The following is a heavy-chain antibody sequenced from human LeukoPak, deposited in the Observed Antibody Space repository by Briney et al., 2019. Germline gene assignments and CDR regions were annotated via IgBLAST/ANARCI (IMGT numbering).Heavy chain of an antibody. D-gene: IGHD3-10*01. J-gene: IGHJ4*02. V-gene: IGHV4-38-2*01. CDR2: IYHSGST. CDR3: AGTSMVRGVITAFSDY. Sequence: SETLSLTCAVSGYSISSGYYWGWIRQPPGKGLEWIGSIYHSGSTYYNPSLKSRVTISVDTSKNQFSLKLSSVTAADTAVYYCAGTSMVRGVITAFSDYWGQGTLVTVSS. CDR1: GYSISSGYY.